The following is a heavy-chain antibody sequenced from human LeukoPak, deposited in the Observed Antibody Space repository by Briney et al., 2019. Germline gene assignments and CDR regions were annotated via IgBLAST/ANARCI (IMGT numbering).Heavy chain of an antibody. V-gene: IGHV4-34*01. D-gene: IGHD2-21*02. CDR3: TRMTAGHDY. CDR2: INHSGYT. Sequence: SETLSLTCAVSGVPFDDYYWSWVRQTPGKGLEWIGEINHSGYTNDSPSLKSRVTLSIDTSRKQFSLNLRSVTVADTGIYYCTRMTAGHDYWGQGTLVTVSS. J-gene: IGHJ4*02. CDR1: GVPFDDYY.